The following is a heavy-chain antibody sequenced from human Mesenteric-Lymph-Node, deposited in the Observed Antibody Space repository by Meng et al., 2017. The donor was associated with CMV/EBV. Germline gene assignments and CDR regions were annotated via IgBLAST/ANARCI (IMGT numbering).Heavy chain of an antibody. CDR1: GYTFTGYY. CDR3: ARDFEGGMDV. CDR2: GIPIHDVG. D-gene: IGHD3-9*01. Sequence: SVKVSCKASGYTFTGYYMHWVRQAPGQGLEWIGRGIPIHDVGNYPQRFQGRVTFTADTSTNTAYMELSSLRSDDTAVYYCARDFEGGMDVWGQGTTVTVSS. V-gene: IGHV1-69*04. J-gene: IGHJ6*02.